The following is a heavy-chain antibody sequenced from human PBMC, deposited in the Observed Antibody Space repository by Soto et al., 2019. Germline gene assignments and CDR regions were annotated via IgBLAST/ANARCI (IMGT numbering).Heavy chain of an antibody. CDR1: GGAVSSGSHY. D-gene: IGHD7-27*01. CDR2: IYHSGST. V-gene: IGHV4-61*01. Sequence: QVQLQESGPGLVKPSATLSLKCTVSGGAVSSGSHYWSWIRQPPGKGLEWFGYIYHSGSTNYNPSHKSRVTISVDTSKSQVSLKLSAVTAADTAGYYCARGAAGDGYWGQGTLVTVSS. CDR3: ARGAAGDGY. J-gene: IGHJ4*02.